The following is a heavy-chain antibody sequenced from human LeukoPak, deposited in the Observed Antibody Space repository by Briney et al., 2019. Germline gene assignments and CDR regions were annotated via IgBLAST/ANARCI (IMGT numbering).Heavy chain of an antibody. CDR2: INHSGST. V-gene: IGHV4-34*01. CDR1: GGSFSGYY. Sequence: SETPSLTCAVYGGSFSGYYWSWIRQPPGKGLEWIGEINHSGSTNYNPSLKSRVTISVDTSKNQFSLKLSSVTAADTAVYYCARINYYDSSYYFDYWGQGTLVTVSS. J-gene: IGHJ4*02. CDR3: ARINYYDSSYYFDY. D-gene: IGHD3-22*01.